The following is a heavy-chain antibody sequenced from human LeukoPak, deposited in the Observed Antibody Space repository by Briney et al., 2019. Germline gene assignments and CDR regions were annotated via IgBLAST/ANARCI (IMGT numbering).Heavy chain of an antibody. J-gene: IGHJ4*02. D-gene: IGHD3-3*01. CDR2: INPSGGST. V-gene: IGHV1-46*01. CDR1: GYTFTSYY. CDR3: ARPVDFWSGYYGPEPEVDY. Sequence: ASVKVSCKASGYTFTSYYIHWVRQAPGQGLEWMGIINPSGGSTSYAQKFQGRVTMTRDTSTSTVYMELSSLRAEDTAVYYCARPVDFWSGYYGPEPEVDYWGQGTLVTVSS.